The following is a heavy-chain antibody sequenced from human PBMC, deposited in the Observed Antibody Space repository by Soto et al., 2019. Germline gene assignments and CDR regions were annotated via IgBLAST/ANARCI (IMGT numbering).Heavy chain of an antibody. J-gene: IGHJ6*02. CDR3: ARGLVIRPYYYHGMDV. Sequence: QVQLQESGPGLVKPSQTLSLTCTVAGGSISSGDYFWSWIRQSPGKRLEWIGYISSIGSTSYNPSLKSRVSVSRDTSKNQFSLKLSSVTTTDPAVYYCARGLVIRPYYYHGMDVWCQMTTVTVSS. V-gene: IGHV4-30-4*01. CDR2: ISSIGST. D-gene: IGHD3-9*01. CDR1: GGSISSGDYF.